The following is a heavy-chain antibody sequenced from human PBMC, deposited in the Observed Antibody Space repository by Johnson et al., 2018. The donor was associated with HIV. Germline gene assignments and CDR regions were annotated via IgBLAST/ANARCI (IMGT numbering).Heavy chain of an antibody. CDR3: AKDSSRYYDSRGAFDI. Sequence: QVQLVESGGGLVKPGGSLRLSCAASGFTLSNAWMSWVRQAPGKGLEWVAFIRYDGSNKYYADSVKGRFTISRDNSKNTLYLQMNSLRAEDTAVYYCAKDSSRYYDSRGAFDIWGQGTMVTVSS. CDR1: GFTLSNAW. CDR2: IRYDGSNK. D-gene: IGHD3-22*01. V-gene: IGHV3-30*02. J-gene: IGHJ3*02.